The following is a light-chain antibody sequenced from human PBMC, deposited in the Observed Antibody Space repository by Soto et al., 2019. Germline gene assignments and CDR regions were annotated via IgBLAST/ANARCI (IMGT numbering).Light chain of an antibody. CDR1: QTISSW. J-gene: IGKJ1*01. CDR3: QQSYSNPPA. CDR2: AAS. Sequence: DIQITQSPSTLSGSVGDRVTITCRASQTISSWLAWYQQKPGKAPKVLISAASSLQSGVPSRFSGSGSWTEFTLTISSLQPEDFATYYCQQSYSNPPAFGQGTKVDIK. V-gene: IGKV1-39*01.